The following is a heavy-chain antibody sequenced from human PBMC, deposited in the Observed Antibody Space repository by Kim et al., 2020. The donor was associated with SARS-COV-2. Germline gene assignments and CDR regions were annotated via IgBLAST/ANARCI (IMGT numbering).Heavy chain of an antibody. J-gene: IGHJ4*02. D-gene: IGHD3-22*01. Sequence: GGSLRLSCTTSGLNFGDYAMSWFRQAPGKGLEWVAFIRSKRYGKTTEYAASVKGRFTISRDDYKRIAYLQMNGLKTEDTAVYYCTSGPYYYDSAAYYHDYGRRGTLLTVSS. CDR2: IRSKRYGKTT. V-gene: IGHV3-49*03. CDR1: GLNFGDYA. CDR3: TSGPYYYDSAAYYHDY.